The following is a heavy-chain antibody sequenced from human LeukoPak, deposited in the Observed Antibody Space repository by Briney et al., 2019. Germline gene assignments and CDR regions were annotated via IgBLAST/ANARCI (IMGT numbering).Heavy chain of an antibody. CDR1: RFTFSSYG. CDR2: IRYDGHNK. D-gene: IGHD6-13*01. V-gene: IGHV3-30*02. CDR3: GKRYSSSWHY. J-gene: IGHJ4*02. Sequence: PGGSLRLSCAASRFTFSSYGMHWVRQAPGKGLEWVAFIRYDGHNKYYADSVKGRFTISRDNSKNTLYLQMNSLRAEDTAVYYCGKRYSSSWHYWGQGTLVTVSS.